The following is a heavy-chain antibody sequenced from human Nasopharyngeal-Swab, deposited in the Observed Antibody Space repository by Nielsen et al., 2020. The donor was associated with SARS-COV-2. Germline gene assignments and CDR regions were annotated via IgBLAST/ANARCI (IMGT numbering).Heavy chain of an antibody. V-gene: IGHV3-23*01. Sequence: GESLKISCAASGFTFSSYDMCWVRQAPGKGLEWVSGISGSSGRTYYTDSVKGRFTISGDNSKNTLHLQVNSLRAEDTAVYYCARDFAFSDSSGYYHFWGQGTLVTVSS. CDR3: ARDFAFSDSSGYYHF. J-gene: IGHJ4*02. D-gene: IGHD3-22*01. CDR1: GFTFSSYD. CDR2: ISGSSGRT.